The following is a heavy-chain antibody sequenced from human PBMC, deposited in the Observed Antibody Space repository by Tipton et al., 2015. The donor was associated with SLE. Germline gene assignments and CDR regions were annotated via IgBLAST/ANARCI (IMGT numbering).Heavy chain of an antibody. D-gene: IGHD6-13*01. J-gene: IGHJ1*01. Sequence: TLSLTCAVSGGSISSHYWSWIRQPPGKGLEWIGYIYYSGSTNYNPSLKSRVTISVDTSKNQFSLKLSSVTAADTAVYYCARQSRIAVQHWGQGTLVTVSS. CDR2: IYYSGST. CDR1: GGSISSHY. CDR3: ARQSRIAVQH. V-gene: IGHV4-59*08.